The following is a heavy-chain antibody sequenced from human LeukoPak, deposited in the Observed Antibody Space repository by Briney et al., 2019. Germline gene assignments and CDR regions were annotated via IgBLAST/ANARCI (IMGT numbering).Heavy chain of an antibody. CDR3: ARDDSWSGGAGGDDAFDI. J-gene: IGHJ3*02. Sequence: ASVKVSCKASGGTFSSYAISWVRQAPGQGLEWMGGIIPIFGTANYAQKFQGRVTITTDESTSTAYMELSSLRSEDTAVYYCARDDSWSGGAGGDDAFDIWGQGTMVTVSS. V-gene: IGHV1-69*05. CDR2: IIPIFGTA. CDR1: GGTFSSYA. D-gene: IGHD3-10*01.